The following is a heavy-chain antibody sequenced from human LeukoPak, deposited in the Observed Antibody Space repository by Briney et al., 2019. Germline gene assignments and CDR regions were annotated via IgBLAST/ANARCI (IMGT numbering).Heavy chain of an antibody. V-gene: IGHV3-23*01. CDR2: VGGVGAVT. J-gene: IGHJ2*01. CDR1: GFTFNDYA. Sequence: PGGSLRLSCAASGFTFNDYAMSWVRQAPGKGLEWVSTVGGVGAVTYYADSVKGRFTISRDNSKNTLYLQMNSLRAEDTAVYYCAKGLRKTFQNYWYFDLWGRGTLVTVSS. CDR3: AKGLRKTFQNYWYFDL.